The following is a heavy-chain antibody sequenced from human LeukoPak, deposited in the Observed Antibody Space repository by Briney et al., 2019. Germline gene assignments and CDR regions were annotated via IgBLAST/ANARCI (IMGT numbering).Heavy chain of an antibody. D-gene: IGHD5-18*01. CDR2: IYYSGST. CDR1: GGSISSSSYY. V-gene: IGHV4-39*07. CDR3: ARDLSGYSKNWFDP. J-gene: IGHJ5*02. Sequence: SETLSLTCTVSGGSISSSSYYWGWIRQPPGKGLEWIGSIYYSGSTYYNPSLKSRVTISVDTSKNQFSLKLSSVTAADTAVYYCARDLSGYSKNWFDPWGQGTLVTVSS.